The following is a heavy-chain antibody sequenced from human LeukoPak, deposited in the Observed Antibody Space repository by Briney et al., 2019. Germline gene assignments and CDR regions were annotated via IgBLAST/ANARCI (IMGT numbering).Heavy chain of an antibody. V-gene: IGHV3-23*01. CDR3: ATDREGDPSAYYLV. D-gene: IGHD3-22*01. J-gene: IGHJ4*02. Sequence: VXQAPGXXXXGVSTISDNGGRTYYADSVKGRFTTSRDNSKNTLFLQMNSLRAEDSAVYYCATDREGDPSAYYLVGGQGTLITVSS. CDR2: ISDNGGRT.